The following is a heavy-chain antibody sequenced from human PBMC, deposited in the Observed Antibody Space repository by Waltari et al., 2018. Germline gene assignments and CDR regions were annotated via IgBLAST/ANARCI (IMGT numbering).Heavy chain of an antibody. Sequence: QVQVVQSGDEVMKPGASVKVSCKVPDYTLGGCTIHWARQSSGKGLEWIGSYVPGDGKTTSARNFLGRVAMTEDTFTATAYMELSGLRSEDTAVYYCRLTGRNIVLAGAPPSSVPYMDVWGRGTSVTVSS. V-gene: IGHV1-24*01. D-gene: IGHD3-3*01. CDR2: YVPGDGKT. CDR3: RLTGRNIVLAGAPPSSVPYMDV. J-gene: IGHJ6*03. CDR1: DYTLGGCT.